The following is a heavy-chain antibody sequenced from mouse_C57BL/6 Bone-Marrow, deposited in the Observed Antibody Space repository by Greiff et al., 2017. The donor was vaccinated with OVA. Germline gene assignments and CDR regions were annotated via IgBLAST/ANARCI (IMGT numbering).Heavy chain of an antibody. V-gene: IGHV14-4*01. D-gene: IGHD6-1*01. CDR3: LAYYFDY. CDR2: IDPENGDT. CDR1: GFNIKDDY. J-gene: IGHJ2*01. Sequence: VQLQQSGAELVRPGASVKLSCTASGFNIKDDYMHWVKQRPEQGLEWIGWIDPENGDTEYASKFQGKATITADTSSNTAYLQLSSLTSEDTAVYYCLAYYFDYWGQGTTLTVSS.